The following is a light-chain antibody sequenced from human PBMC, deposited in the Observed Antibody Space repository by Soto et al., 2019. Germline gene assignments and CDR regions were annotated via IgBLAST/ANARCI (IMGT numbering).Light chain of an antibody. V-gene: IGKV1-33*01. CDR3: QQYANLPPFT. Sequence: DIQMTQSPSSLSASVGARVSITCQASQDIRTSLSWFQQKPGRAPKLLIYGASYLGTGVPSRFRGSGSGRDFTFTISSLQPEDVATYYCQQYANLPPFTFGPGTKVDIK. J-gene: IGKJ3*01. CDR1: QDIRTS. CDR2: GAS.